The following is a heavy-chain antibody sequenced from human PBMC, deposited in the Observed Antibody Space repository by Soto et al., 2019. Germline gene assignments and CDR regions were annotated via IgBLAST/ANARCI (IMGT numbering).Heavy chain of an antibody. CDR2: IYRDDDK. V-gene: IGHV2-5*02. Sequence: QITLKESGPTLVKPTQTLTLTCTFSEFSLSINGLGVGWIRQPPGKALEWLALIYRDDDKRYSPSLMSRLTITNDTSKNQVVLTMTNMDPMDTATYYCASTYSGYDWGSFDYWGQGTLVTVSS. D-gene: IGHD5-12*01. J-gene: IGHJ4*02. CDR1: EFSLSINGLG. CDR3: ASTYSGYDWGSFDY.